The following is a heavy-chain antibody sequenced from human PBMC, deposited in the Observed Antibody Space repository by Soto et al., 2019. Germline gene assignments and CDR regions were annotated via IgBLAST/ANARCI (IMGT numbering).Heavy chain of an antibody. CDR3: ARGSRGWYSGYYFGLDV. CDR2: MNPNIGST. V-gene: IGHV1-8*01. CDR1: GYTFTTYD. D-gene: IGHD6-19*01. Sequence: QVQLVQSGAEVKKPGASVRVSCKASGYTFTTYDINWVRQATGQGLEWMGWMNPNIGSTGYAQKFQGRXPXTXXTSISTAYMELTSLTSEDSAVYYCARGSRGWYSGYYFGLDVWGQGTTVTVSS. J-gene: IGHJ6*02.